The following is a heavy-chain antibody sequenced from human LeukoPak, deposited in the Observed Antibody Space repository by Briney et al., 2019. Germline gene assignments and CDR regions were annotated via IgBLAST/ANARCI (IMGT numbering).Heavy chain of an antibody. CDR3: ASGHYDSSGYLDY. V-gene: IGHV4-39*01. J-gene: IGHJ4*02. CDR2: IYYSGST. D-gene: IGHD3-22*01. Sequence: SETLSLTCTVSGGSISSSSYYWGWIRQPPGKGLEWIGSIYYSGSTYSSPSLKSRVTISVDTSKNQFSLKLSSVTAADTAVYYCASGHYDSSGYLDYWGQGTLVTVSS. CDR1: GGSISSSSYY.